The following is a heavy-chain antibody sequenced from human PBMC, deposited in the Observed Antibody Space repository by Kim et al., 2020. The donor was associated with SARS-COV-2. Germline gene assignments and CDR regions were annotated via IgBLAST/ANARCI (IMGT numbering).Heavy chain of an antibody. Sequence: GSTYYADSVKGRFTISRDNSKNTLYLQMNSRRAEDTAVYYCAKARTAMVPWGQGTLVTVSS. CDR3: AKARTAMVP. CDR2: GST. J-gene: IGHJ5*02. D-gene: IGHD5-18*01. V-gene: IGHV3-23*01.